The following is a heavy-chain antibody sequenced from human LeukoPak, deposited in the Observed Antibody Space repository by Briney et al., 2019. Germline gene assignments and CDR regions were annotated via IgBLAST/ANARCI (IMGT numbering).Heavy chain of an antibody. CDR2: INPNSGGT. Sequence: ASVKVSCKASGYTFTCYYMHWVRQAPGQGLEWMGWINPNSGGTNYAQKFQGRVTMTRDTSISTAYMELSRLRSDDTAVYYCARDGLSDDAFDIWGQGTMVTVSS. J-gene: IGHJ3*02. CDR1: GYTFTCYY. CDR3: ARDGLSDDAFDI. V-gene: IGHV1-2*02.